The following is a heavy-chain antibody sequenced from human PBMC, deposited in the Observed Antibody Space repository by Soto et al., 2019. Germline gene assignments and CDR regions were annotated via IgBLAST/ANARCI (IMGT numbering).Heavy chain of an antibody. Sequence: SETLSLTCTVSGDSISSHYWSWIRQPPGKGLEWIGYIYYSGTTYYNPSLKSRVTISVDTSKNQFSLKLSSVTAADTAVYYCAASCVACGGFNYYGMDVWGQGTTVTVSS. D-gene: IGHD2-21*01. V-gene: IGHV4-59*06. J-gene: IGHJ6*02. CDR1: GDSISSHY. CDR2: IYYSGTT. CDR3: AASCVACGGFNYYGMDV.